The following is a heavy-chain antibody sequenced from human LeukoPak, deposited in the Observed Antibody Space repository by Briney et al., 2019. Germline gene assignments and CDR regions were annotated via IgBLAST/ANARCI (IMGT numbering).Heavy chain of an antibody. CDR3: ARAAPLYCSGGSCYFFDY. J-gene: IGHJ4*02. Sequence: GGSLRLSCAASGFSFDDYGMNYVRHAPGKGLEWVSYISSSGSTIYYADSVKGRFTISRDNAKNSLYLQMNSLRAEDTAVYYCARAAPLYCSGGSCYFFDYWGQGTLVTVSS. D-gene: IGHD2-15*01. CDR2: ISSSGSTI. CDR1: GFSFDDYG. V-gene: IGHV3-48*03.